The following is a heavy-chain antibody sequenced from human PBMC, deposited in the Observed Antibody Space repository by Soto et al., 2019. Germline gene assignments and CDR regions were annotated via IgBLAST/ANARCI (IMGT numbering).Heavy chain of an antibody. CDR2: INAGNGNT. Sequence: GASVKVSCKASGYTYTSYAMHWVRQAPGQRLEWMGWINAGNGNTKYSQKFQGRVTITRDTSASTAYMELSSLRSEDTAVYYFARAYYDFWSGYYPVRGDWFDPWGQGTLVTVSS. CDR3: ARAYYDFWSGYYPVRGDWFDP. V-gene: IGHV1-3*01. CDR1: GYTYTSYA. J-gene: IGHJ5*02. D-gene: IGHD3-3*01.